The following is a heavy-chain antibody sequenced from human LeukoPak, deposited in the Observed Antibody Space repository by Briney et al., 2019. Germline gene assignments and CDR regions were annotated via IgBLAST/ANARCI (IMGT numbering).Heavy chain of an antibody. Sequence: GESLKISCKGSGYSFTSYWIGWVRQMPGKGLEWMGIIYPGDSDTRYSPSFQGQVAISADKSISTAYLQWSSLKASDTAMYYCARQYYYDSSGYNYWGRGTLVTVSS. V-gene: IGHV5-51*01. D-gene: IGHD3-22*01. CDR2: IYPGDSDT. J-gene: IGHJ4*02. CDR1: GYSFTSYW. CDR3: ARQYYYDSSGYNY.